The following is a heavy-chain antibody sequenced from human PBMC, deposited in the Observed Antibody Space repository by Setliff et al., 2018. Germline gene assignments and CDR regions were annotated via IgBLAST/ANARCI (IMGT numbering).Heavy chain of an antibody. CDR1: GFSFSSFW. D-gene: IGHD6-25*01. J-gene: IGHJ5*02. CDR2: INQDGDAQ. Sequence: GGSLRLSCAASGFSFSSFWMSWVRQPPGKGLEWVANINQDGDAQFYVDSVRGRFTISRDNAQKTLYLHMNNLRADDTAVFYCVPGRGSWGQGALVTV. V-gene: IGHV3-7*01. CDR3: VPGRGS.